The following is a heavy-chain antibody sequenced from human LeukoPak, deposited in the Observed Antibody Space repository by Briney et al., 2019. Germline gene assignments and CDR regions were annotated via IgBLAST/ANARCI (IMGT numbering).Heavy chain of an antibody. D-gene: IGHD4-17*01. CDR2: INPNSGGT. Sequence: ASVKVSCKASGYTFIGYYMHWVRQAPGQGLEWMGWINPNSGGTNYAQKFQGRVTMTRDTSISTAYMELSRLGSDDTAVYYCARDPSYGDYEVAFDIWGQGTMVTVSS. J-gene: IGHJ3*02. CDR3: ARDPSYGDYEVAFDI. V-gene: IGHV1-2*02. CDR1: GYTFIGYY.